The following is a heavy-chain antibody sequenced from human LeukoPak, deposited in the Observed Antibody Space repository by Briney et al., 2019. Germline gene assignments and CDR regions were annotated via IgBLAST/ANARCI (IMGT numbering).Heavy chain of an antibody. D-gene: IGHD3-16*02. CDR1: GGSFSGYY. CDR3: ARERRDIYDYAWGSYRFPDY. Sequence: SETLSLTCAVYGGSFSGYYWSWIRQPPGKGLEWIGEINHSGSTNYNPSLKSRVTISVDTSKNQFSLKLSSVTAADTAVYYCARERRDIYDYAWGSYRFPDYWGQGTLVTVSS. CDR2: INHSGST. V-gene: IGHV4-34*01. J-gene: IGHJ4*02.